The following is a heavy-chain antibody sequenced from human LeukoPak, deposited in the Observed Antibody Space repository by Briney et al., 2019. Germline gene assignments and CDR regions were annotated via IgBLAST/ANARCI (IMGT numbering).Heavy chain of an antibody. D-gene: IGHD5-12*01. J-gene: IGHJ4*02. Sequence: GGSLRLSCAGSGFTISSYAMSWVRQAPGKGLEWVSGISGSGGSTYYADSVKGRFTISRDTPKNTLFLQMNSLRAEDTAVYYCAKGRVSGYDSAFDYWGQGTLVTVSS. V-gene: IGHV3-23*01. CDR3: AKGRVSGYDSAFDY. CDR1: GFTISSYA. CDR2: ISGSGGST.